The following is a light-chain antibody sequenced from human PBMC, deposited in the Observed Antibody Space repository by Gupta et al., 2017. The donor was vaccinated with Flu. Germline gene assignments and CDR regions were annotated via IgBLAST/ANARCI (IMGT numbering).Light chain of an antibody. CDR1: SSDVGRSNS. V-gene: IGLV2-14*03. J-gene: IGLJ1*01. CDR2: DIS. CDR3: SSYTSTSTFYV. Sequence: QSALTQPASVSGSPGQSITISCTGTSSDVGRSNSVSWYQQHPGKAPKLIIFDISSRPSGVSRRFSGSKSSNTASLTISGLQAEDETDYYCSSYTSTSTFYVFGRGTKVTVL.